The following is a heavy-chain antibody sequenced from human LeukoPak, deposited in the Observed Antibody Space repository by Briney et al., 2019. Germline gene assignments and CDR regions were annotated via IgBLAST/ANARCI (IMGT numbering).Heavy chain of an antibody. Sequence: VASVKVSCKTSGYTFTKYLIHWVRQAPGQGLEWVGTINPNGDATNYAPRLQGRLTLTQDTSTSTVYMQLRGLTPDDTAVYYCAGPLFCAFDNCGYWLDPWGPGTLVTVSS. D-gene: IGHD1-20*01. CDR1: GYTFTKYL. J-gene: IGHJ5*02. CDR2: INPNGDAT. CDR3: AGPLFCAFDNCGYWLDP. V-gene: IGHV1-46*01.